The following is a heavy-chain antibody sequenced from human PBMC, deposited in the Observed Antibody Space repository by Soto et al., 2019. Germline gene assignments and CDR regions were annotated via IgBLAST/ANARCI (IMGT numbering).Heavy chain of an antibody. V-gene: IGHV3-9*01. CDR3: GKDSGYGSGSYTFDY. Sequence: PVGSLRLSCAASGFTFDDYAMHWFRQAPGKGLEWVSGISWNSGSIGYADSVKGRFTISRDNAKNSLYLQMNSLRAEDTALYYCGKDSGYGSGSYTFDYLGQGTLVTVSS. J-gene: IGHJ4*02. CDR1: GFTFDDYA. CDR2: ISWNSGSI. D-gene: IGHD3-10*01.